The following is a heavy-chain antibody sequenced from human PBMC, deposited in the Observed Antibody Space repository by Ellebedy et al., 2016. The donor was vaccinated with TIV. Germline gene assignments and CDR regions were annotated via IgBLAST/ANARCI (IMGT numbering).Heavy chain of an antibody. J-gene: IGHJ6*03. Sequence: SETLSLXXTVSGGSITNTTFYWGWIRQTPAKGLEWIGSIHDIWGPYYTPSLKSRVTISLDTSKNQFSLRLNSVTAADTAVYFCAKDAGSQFSSSSLAGYMDVWGEGTTVTVSS. CDR3: AKDAGSQFSSSSLAGYMDV. D-gene: IGHD1-14*01. CDR2: IHDIWGP. V-gene: IGHV4-39*07. CDR1: GGSITNTTFY.